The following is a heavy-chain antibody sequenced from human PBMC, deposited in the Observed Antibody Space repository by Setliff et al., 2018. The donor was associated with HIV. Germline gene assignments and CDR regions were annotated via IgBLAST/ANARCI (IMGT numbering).Heavy chain of an antibody. J-gene: IGHJ4*02. CDR1: DSGTYY. CDR3: ARAAAGNTGPFDL. V-gene: IGHV4-4*07. CDR2: VSSRGDT. D-gene: IGHD4-17*01. Sequence: PSETLSLTCTVSDSGTYYWSWIRQPAGKGLEWIGRVSSRGDTNYNPSLKSRVTMSVDTSKNQFSLKLISVTASDTAVYYCARAAAGNTGPFDLWGQGSPVTVS.